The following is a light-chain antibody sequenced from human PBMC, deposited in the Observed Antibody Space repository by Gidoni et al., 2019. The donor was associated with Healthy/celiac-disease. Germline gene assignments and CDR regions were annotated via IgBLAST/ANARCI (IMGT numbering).Light chain of an antibody. V-gene: IGKV3-20*01. Sequence: EIVLTQSPGTLSLSPGERATLSCRASQSISRSYLAWYQQKPGQAPRLLIYGASSRATGIPDRFSGSGSGTDFTLTISRLETEDFAVYYCQQYDTSPPLTFXGXTKVEIK. CDR3: QQYDTSPPLT. J-gene: IGKJ4*01. CDR2: GAS. CDR1: QSISRSY.